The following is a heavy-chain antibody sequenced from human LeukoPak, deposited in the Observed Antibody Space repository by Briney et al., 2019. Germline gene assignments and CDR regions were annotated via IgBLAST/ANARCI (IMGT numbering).Heavy chain of an antibody. CDR3: ARSSRELRGYAPWELMPPFDY. CDR2: IGWNSGSI. CDR1: GFTFDDYA. D-gene: IGHD4-23*01. V-gene: IGHV3-9*01. J-gene: IGHJ4*02. Sequence: GGSLRLSCAASGFTFDDYAMHWVRHAPGKGLEWVSGIGWNSGSIGYADSVKGRFTISRDNAKNSLYLQMNTLRAEDTAVYYCARSSRELRGYAPWELMPPFDYWGQGTLVTVSS.